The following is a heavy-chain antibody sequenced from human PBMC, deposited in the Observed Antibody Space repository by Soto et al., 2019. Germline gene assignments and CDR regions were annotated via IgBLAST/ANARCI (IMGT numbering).Heavy chain of an antibody. J-gene: IGHJ3*02. V-gene: IGHV5-51*01. CDR2: IYPGDSDT. D-gene: IGHD3-10*01. CDR3: ARHEKVLYGAFDI. Sequence: HGESLKISCKGSGYSFTSYWIGWVRQMPGKGLGWMGIIYPGDSDTRYSPSFQGQVTISADKSISTAYLQWSSLKASDTAMYYCARHEKVLYGAFDIWGQGTMVTVSS. CDR1: GYSFTSYW.